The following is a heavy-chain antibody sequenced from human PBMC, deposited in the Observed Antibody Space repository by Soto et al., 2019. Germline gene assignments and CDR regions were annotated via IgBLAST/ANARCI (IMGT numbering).Heavy chain of an antibody. V-gene: IGHV3-74*01. Sequence: PGGSLRLSCVASGFTFSGDWMHWVRQVPGKGLVWVSRISPDGTTTYYADSVKGRFTISRDNAKNTLYLQMNSLRAEDTAVYYCAKVFSPEGGNYFDYWGQGTLVTVSS. CDR1: GFTFSGDW. CDR3: AKVFSPEGGNYFDY. J-gene: IGHJ4*02. CDR2: ISPDGTTT.